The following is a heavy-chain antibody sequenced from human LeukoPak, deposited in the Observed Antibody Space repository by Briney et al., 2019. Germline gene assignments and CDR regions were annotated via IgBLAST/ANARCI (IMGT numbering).Heavy chain of an antibody. J-gene: IGHJ3*02. V-gene: IGHV4-34*01. D-gene: IGHD3-3*01. Sequence: SETLSLTCAVYGGSFSGYYWSWIRQPPGKGLEWIGEINHCGSTNYNPSLKSRVTISVDTSKNQFSLKLSSVTAADTAVYYCARGRRYDFWSGYFGSFDIWGQGAMVTVSS. CDR2: INHCGST. CDR3: ARGRRYDFWSGYFGSFDI. CDR1: GGSFSGYY.